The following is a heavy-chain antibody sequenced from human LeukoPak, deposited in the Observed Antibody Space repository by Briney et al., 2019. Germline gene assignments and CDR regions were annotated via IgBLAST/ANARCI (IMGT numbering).Heavy chain of an antibody. CDR2: IYYSGSP. V-gene: IGHV4-59*01. CDR1: GDSISSYY. Sequence: SETLSLTCTVSGDSISSYYWSWIRQPPAKGLERIGYIYYSGSPNYNPSLKSRVTISVDTSKNQFSLKLSSVTAADTAVYYCARGVDDYGGNSDLFFQHWGQGTLVTVSS. D-gene: IGHD4-23*01. CDR3: ARGVDDYGGNSDLFFQH. J-gene: IGHJ1*01.